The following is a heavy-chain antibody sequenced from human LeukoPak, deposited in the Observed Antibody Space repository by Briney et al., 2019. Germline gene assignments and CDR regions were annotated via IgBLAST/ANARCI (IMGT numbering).Heavy chain of an antibody. CDR1: GFTFSTYV. CDR2: ISANGGST. V-gene: IGHV3-23*01. Sequence: GSLRLSCAASGFTFSTYVMSWVRQAPGKGLEWVSTISANGGSTYYTDSVKGRFTIPRDNSKNTLYLQMNSLRAEDTAVYYCAKPPPDSSSWLFDYWGQGTLVTVSS. J-gene: IGHJ4*02. CDR3: AKPPPDSSSWLFDY. D-gene: IGHD6-13*01.